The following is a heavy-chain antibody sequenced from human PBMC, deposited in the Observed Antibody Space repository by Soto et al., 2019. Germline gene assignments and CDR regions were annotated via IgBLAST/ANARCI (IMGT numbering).Heavy chain of an antibody. CDR1: GFTFVDYG. Sequence: GGSLRLSCAASGFTFVDYGMSWVRQAPGKGLEWVSGINWNGGSTGYADSVKGRFTISRDNAKNSLYLQMNSLRAEDTALYYCARDGDYDILTGHFDYWGQGTLVTVS. J-gene: IGHJ4*02. D-gene: IGHD3-9*01. CDR2: INWNGGST. V-gene: IGHV3-20*04. CDR3: ARDGDYDILTGHFDY.